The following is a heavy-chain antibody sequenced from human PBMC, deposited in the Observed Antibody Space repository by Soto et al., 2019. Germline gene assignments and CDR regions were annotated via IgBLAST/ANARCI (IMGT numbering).Heavy chain of an antibody. CDR1: GGSISGCY. Sequence: SETLSLTCGVYGGSISGCYWRWIRQPPGKGLEWIGNINHSGSTYYNPSLKSRVTISVDTSKNQFSLKLSSVTAADTAVYYCARGGSSGYVVWGQGTLVTVSS. D-gene: IGHD3-22*01. CDR3: ARGGSSGYVV. J-gene: IGHJ4*02. CDR2: INHSGST. V-gene: IGHV4-34*01.